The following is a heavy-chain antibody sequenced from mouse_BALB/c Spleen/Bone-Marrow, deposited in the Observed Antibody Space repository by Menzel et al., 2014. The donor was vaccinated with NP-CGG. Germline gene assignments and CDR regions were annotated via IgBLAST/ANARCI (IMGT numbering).Heavy chain of an antibody. CDR2: INPDSSTV. CDR1: GFDFSRYW. CDR3: ARPGYYGYQGV. V-gene: IGHV4-1*02. D-gene: IGHD1-2*01. J-gene: IGHJ1*01. Sequence: EVQGVESGGGLVQPGGSLKLSCAASGFDFSRYWMTWVRQAPGKGLEWIGEINPDSSTVNYTPSLKDKFIISRDNAKNTLYLQMSKVRSEDTALYYCARPGYYGYQGVWGAGTTVTVSS.